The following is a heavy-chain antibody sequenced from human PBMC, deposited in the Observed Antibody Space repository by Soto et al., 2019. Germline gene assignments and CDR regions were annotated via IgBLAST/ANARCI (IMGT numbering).Heavy chain of an antibody. D-gene: IGHD2-15*01. V-gene: IGHV3-23*01. CDR3: AKGIVLERTFDY. Sequence: ILGSSDWRFTFRSNAMSWVGRAPGKGLEWVSAISGSGGSTYYADAVKGRFTISRDNSKNTLYLQMNSLRAEDTAVYYCAKGIVLERTFDYWVKGTLVTGSS. CDR2: ISGSGGST. CDR1: RFTFRSNA. J-gene: IGHJ4*02.